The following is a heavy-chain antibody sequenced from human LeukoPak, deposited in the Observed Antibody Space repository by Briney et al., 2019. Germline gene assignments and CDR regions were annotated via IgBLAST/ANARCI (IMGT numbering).Heavy chain of an antibody. D-gene: IGHD5-12*01. J-gene: IGHJ4*02. CDR1: GFTFSSYA. CDR3: ARDDSDVYIVATISREGDYDH. CDR2: IAHDGNKK. Sequence: GRSLRLSCAASGFTFSSYAMHWVRQAPGKGLEWVAVIAHDGNKKYYADSVNGRFTISRDNSKNTLHLQMNSLRAEDTAVYYCARDDSDVYIVATISREGDYDHWGQGTLVTVSS. V-gene: IGHV3-30*04.